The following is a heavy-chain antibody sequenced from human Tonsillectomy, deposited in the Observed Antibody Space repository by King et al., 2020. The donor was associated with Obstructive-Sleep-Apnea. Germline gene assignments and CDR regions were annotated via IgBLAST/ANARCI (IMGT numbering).Heavy chain of an antibody. Sequence: VQLVESGGGVVQPGGSLRLSCAASGFTFSTYGMHWVRQAPGKGLEWVAFIRFDGSNQYYADSVKGRFTISSDRSRNTLYLQMNSLRTEDTAVYYCAKVRDIVVVVAATNFDYWGQGTLVTVSS. CDR2: IRFDGSNQ. J-gene: IGHJ4*02. V-gene: IGHV3-30*02. CDR3: AKVRDIVVVVAATNFDY. D-gene: IGHD2-15*01. CDR1: GFTFSTYG.